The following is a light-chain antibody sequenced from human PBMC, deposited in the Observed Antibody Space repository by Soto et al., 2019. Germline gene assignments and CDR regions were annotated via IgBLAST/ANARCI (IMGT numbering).Light chain of an antibody. CDR2: DNS. Sequence: SYELTQPPSVSVAPGQKALITCAGDNIGSKSVHWYQQRPGQAPMVVVYDNSDRPSGIPERFSASNSGNTATLTISRVEAGDEADYHCQVWDSSSDHVIFGGGTKLTVL. V-gene: IGLV3-21*02. CDR3: QVWDSSSDHVI. J-gene: IGLJ2*01. CDR1: NIGSKS.